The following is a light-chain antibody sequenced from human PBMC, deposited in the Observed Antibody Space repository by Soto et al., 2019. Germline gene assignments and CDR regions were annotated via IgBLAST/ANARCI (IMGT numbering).Light chain of an antibody. CDR2: GAF. Sequence: EIVWTQSPGSLSLSPGERATFSGRASQSVSSNYLAWYQQKPGQAPRLLIYGAFKRATGIPDRFSGSGSGTDFTLTISRMEPEDFAVYCCQQYGSSPRTFGQGTKVDIK. CDR3: QQYGSSPRT. V-gene: IGKV3-20*01. CDR1: QSVSSNY. J-gene: IGKJ1*01.